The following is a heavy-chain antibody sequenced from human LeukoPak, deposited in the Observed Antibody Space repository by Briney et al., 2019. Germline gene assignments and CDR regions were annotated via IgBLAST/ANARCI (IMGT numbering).Heavy chain of an antibody. CDR3: AKGSSTSCYVHCYYYGMDV. V-gene: IGHV3-30*18. CDR2: ISYDGSNK. CDR1: GFTFSSYG. J-gene: IGHJ6*02. D-gene: IGHD2-2*01. Sequence: PGGSLRLSCAASGFTFSSYGMHWVRQAPGKGLEWVAVISYDGSNKYYADSVKGRFTISRDNSKNTLYLQMNSLRAEHTAVYYCAKGSSTSCYVHCYYYGMDVWGQGTTVTVSS.